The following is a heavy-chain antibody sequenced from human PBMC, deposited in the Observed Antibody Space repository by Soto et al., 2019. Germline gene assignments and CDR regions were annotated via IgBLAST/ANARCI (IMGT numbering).Heavy chain of an antibody. D-gene: IGHD6-6*01. V-gene: IGHV3-20*04. Sequence: GGSLRLSCAASGFTFDDYGMSWVRQAPGKGLEWVSGINWNGGSTGYADSAKGRFTISRDNAKNSLYLQMNSLRAEDTALYYCAGAFEYSSSERAYWYFDLWGRGTLVTVSS. CDR1: GFTFDDYG. CDR3: AGAFEYSSSERAYWYFDL. J-gene: IGHJ2*01. CDR2: INWNGGST.